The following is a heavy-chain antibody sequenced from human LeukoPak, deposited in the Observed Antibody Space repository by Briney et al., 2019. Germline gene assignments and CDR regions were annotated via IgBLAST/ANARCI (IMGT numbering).Heavy chain of an antibody. V-gene: IGHV4-39*01. Sequence: PSETLSLPCTVSGGSISSSSYYWRWIRQPPGKGLEWIGSIYYSGSTYYNPSLKSRVTISVDTSKNQFSLKLSSVTAADTAVYYCAGGHSYTGIVGASAFDYWGQGTLVTVSS. CDR3: AGGHSYTGIVGASAFDY. D-gene: IGHD1-26*01. CDR1: GGSISSSSYY. CDR2: IYYSGST. J-gene: IGHJ4*02.